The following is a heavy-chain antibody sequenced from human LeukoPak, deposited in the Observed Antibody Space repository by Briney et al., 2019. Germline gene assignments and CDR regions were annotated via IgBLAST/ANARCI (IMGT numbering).Heavy chain of an antibody. CDR3: ARVEGTTGYYNYYYMDV. Sequence: GGSLRLSCAASGFTFRSYWMTCVRQAPGEGGECVADIKQDGSEKYYVDSVKGRLTISRDNAKNSLYLQMNSLRAEDTAAYYCARVEGTTGYYNYYYMDVWGKGTTVTVSS. V-gene: IGHV3-7*01. D-gene: IGHD1-14*01. J-gene: IGHJ6*03. CDR1: GFTFRSYW. CDR2: IKQDGSEK.